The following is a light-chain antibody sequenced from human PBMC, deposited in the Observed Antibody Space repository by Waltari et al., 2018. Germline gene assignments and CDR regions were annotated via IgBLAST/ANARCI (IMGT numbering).Light chain of an antibody. Sequence: IVLPQSPGTPSLSPGERDTLSCRASQSVSRSLAWYQQKPGQAPKLLIYGASTRATGIPDRFTGSGSGTDFSLTISSLEPEDFAIYFCQHYVRLPATFGQGTKVEIK. CDR1: QSVSRS. CDR3: QHYVRLPAT. CDR2: GAS. J-gene: IGKJ1*01. V-gene: IGKV3-20*01.